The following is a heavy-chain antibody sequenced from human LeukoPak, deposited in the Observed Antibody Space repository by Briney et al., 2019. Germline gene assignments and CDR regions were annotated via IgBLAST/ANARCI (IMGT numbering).Heavy chain of an antibody. D-gene: IGHD4-17*01. J-gene: IGHJ3*02. CDR1: GGSISSYY. Sequence: SETLSLTCAVSGGSISSYYWSWIRQPAGKGLVWIGRIYTSESTNYNPSLKSRVTMSIDTSKNQFSLKLSSVTAADTAVYYCAGVPHDYGDYEAFDNWGRGTMVTVSS. V-gene: IGHV4-4*07. CDR3: AGVPHDYGDYEAFDN. CDR2: IYTSEST.